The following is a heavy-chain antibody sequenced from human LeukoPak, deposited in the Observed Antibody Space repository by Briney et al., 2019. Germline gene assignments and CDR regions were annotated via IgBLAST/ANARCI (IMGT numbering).Heavy chain of an antibody. Sequence: GGSLRLSCADPGFTVSSNYMRWVRQAPGKGLEWVSVIYSGGSTHYADSVKGRFTISRDNSKNTLYLQMNSLRAEDTAVYYCARDRLHYDSLTGYPADWGQGTLVTVSS. CDR3: ARDRLHYDSLTGYPAD. J-gene: IGHJ4*02. D-gene: IGHD3-9*01. V-gene: IGHV3-66*01. CDR2: IYSGGST. CDR1: GFTVSSNY.